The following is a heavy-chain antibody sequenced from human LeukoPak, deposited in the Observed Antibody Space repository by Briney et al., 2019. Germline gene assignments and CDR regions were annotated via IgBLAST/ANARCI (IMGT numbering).Heavy chain of an antibody. Sequence: APVKVSCKASGYTFTGYYMHWVRQAPGQGLEWMGWINPNSGGTNYAQKFQGWVTMTRDTSISTAYMEPSRLRSDDTAVYYCARGIGLYYYYGMDVWGQGTTVTVSS. D-gene: IGHD1-26*01. J-gene: IGHJ6*02. CDR1: GYTFTGYY. CDR3: ARGIGLYYYYGMDV. CDR2: INPNSGGT. V-gene: IGHV1-2*04.